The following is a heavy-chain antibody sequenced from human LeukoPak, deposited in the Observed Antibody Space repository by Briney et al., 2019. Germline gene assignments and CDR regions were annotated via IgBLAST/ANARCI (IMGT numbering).Heavy chain of an antibody. CDR2: INPSGGST. D-gene: IGHD3-3*01. Sequence: GASVKVSCKASGYTFISYYMHWVRQAPGQGLEWMGIINPSGGSTSYAQKFQGRVTMTRDTSTSTVYMELSSLRSEDTAVYYCARAYDFWCGYSDPGMDVWGQGTTVTVSS. J-gene: IGHJ6*02. CDR1: GYTFISYY. V-gene: IGHV1-46*01. CDR3: ARAYDFWCGYSDPGMDV.